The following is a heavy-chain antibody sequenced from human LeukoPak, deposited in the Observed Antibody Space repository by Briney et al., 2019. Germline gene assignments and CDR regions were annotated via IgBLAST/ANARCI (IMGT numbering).Heavy chain of an antibody. J-gene: IGHJ4*02. CDR2: IYTSGST. Sequence: PPETLSLTCTVSGGSISSGSYYWSWIRQPAGKGLEWIGRIYTSGSTNYNPSLKSRVTISVDTSKNQFSLKLSSVTAADTAVYYCARELDYWGQGTLVTVSS. CDR3: ARELDY. V-gene: IGHV4-61*02. CDR1: GGSISSGSYY.